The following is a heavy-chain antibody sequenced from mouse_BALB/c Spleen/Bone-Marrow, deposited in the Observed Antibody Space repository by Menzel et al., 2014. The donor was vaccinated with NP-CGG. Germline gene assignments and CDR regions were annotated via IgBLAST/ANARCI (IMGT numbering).Heavy chain of an antibody. Sequence: QVELQQSGAELARPGASVQMSCKASGYTFTNYTMQWIRRRPGLGLEWIGYIVPSSDYTNYNPNFKDKATLTADNSSSTAYMQQNSLTSEDLAVYYCASEARPGAWFASWGQGTLVTVSA. V-gene: IGHV1-4*01. CDR1: GYTFTNYT. CDR2: IVPSSDYT. J-gene: IGHJ3*01. CDR3: ASEARPGAWFAS.